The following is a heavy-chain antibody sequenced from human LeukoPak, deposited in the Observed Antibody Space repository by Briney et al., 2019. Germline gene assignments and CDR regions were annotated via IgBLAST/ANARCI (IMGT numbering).Heavy chain of an antibody. V-gene: IGHV3-21*01. J-gene: IGHJ4*02. D-gene: IGHD3/OR15-3a*01. CDR3: ARDGPYFDY. CDR1: GFALNSYS. CDR2: ISSTSAYI. Sequence: GGSLRLSCAASGFALNSYSLAWVRQAPGKGLEWVSSISSTSAYIHYADSVKGRFTISRDNSKNTLYLQMNSLRAEDTAVYYCARDGPYFDYWGQGTPVTVSS.